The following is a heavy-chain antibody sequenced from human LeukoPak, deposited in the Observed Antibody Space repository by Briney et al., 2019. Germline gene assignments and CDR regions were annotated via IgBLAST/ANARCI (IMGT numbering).Heavy chain of an antibody. CDR3: ARHKVGSWGFDH. J-gene: IGHJ4*02. CDR2: FDSSGSA. CDR1: GGSITSSGYY. V-gene: IGHV4-39*01. Sequence: PSETLSLTCTVSGGSITSSGYYGGWIRQPPGKGLEWIGSFDSSGSAHYNPSLKSRVSISEDTSKNQVSLRLSSVTATDTAVYYCARHKVGSWGFDHWGQGTLVTVSS. D-gene: IGHD3-10*01.